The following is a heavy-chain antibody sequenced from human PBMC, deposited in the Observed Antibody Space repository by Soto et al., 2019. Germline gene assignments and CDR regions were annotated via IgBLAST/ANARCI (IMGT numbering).Heavy chain of an antibody. CDR1: GGTFSSYA. V-gene: IGHV1-69*13. D-gene: IGHD3-9*01. CDR3: ARDGDILTGYYLVYYYYGMDV. J-gene: IGHJ6*02. Sequence: SVKVSCKASGGTFSSYAISWVRQAPGQGLEWMGGIIPIFGTANYAQKFQGRVTITADESTSTAYMELRSLRSDDTAVYYCARDGDILTGYYLVYYYYGMDVWGQGTTVTVSS. CDR2: IIPIFGTA.